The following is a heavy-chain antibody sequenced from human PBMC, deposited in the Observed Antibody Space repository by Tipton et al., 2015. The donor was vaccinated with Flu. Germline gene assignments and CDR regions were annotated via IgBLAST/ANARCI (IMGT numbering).Heavy chain of an antibody. CDR3: ARRDFSSYVSDPKNWFDR. J-gene: IGHJ5*02. V-gene: IGHV4-38-2*02. CDR2: INRSGST. Sequence: TLSLTCTVSGDSISNDYFWGWIRQPPGKGLEWIATINRSGSTKYNPPLKSRVTISVDTSKNQFSLEMKSVTAADMAVYYCARRDFSSYVSDPKNWFDRWGQGILVTVSS. D-gene: IGHD4-11*01. CDR1: GDSISNDYF.